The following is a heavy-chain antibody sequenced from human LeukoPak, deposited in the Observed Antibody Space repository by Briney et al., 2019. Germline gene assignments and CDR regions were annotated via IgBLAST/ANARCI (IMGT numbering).Heavy chain of an antibody. Sequence: PSETLSLTCTVSGSSINSYYWSWIRQPPGKGLEWIGYIHYSGSTNYSPSLKSRVTMSVDTSKTSHSLQLTYVTAAHTAVYYCARWVVGSRHFELWGRGTLVTVSS. CDR1: GSSINSYY. D-gene: IGHD6-19*01. CDR2: IHYSGST. J-gene: IGHJ2*01. CDR3: ARWVVGSRHFEL. V-gene: IGHV4-59*01.